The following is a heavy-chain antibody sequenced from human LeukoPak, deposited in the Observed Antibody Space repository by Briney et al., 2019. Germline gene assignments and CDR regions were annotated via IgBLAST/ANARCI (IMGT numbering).Heavy chain of an antibody. J-gene: IGHJ4*02. Sequence: PGGSLRLSCAASGFTFSSYSMNWVRQAPGKGLEWVSYISSSSSTIYYADSVKGRFTISRDNAKKLVLLQMNSLRAEDTAVYYCAFSGNYGVYWGQGTLVTVSS. V-gene: IGHV3-48*01. CDR1: GFTFSSYS. CDR2: ISSSSSTI. CDR3: AFSGNYGVY. D-gene: IGHD1-26*01.